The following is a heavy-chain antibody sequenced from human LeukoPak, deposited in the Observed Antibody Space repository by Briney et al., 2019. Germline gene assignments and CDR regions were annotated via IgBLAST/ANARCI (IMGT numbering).Heavy chain of an antibody. D-gene: IGHD3-10*01. V-gene: IGHV3-21*01. Sequence: GGSLRLSCAASGFTFSSYSMNWVRQAPGKGLEWVSSISSSSSYIYYADSVKGRFTISRDNAKNSLYLQMNSLRAEDTAVYYCARDGMVRGVDAFDIWGQGTMVTVSS. CDR3: ARDGMVRGVDAFDI. CDR2: ISSSSSYI. CDR1: GFTFSSYS. J-gene: IGHJ3*02.